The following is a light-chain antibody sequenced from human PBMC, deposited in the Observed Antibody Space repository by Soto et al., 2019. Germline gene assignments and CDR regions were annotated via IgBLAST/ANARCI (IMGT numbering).Light chain of an antibody. J-gene: IGLJ3*02. CDR2: EVN. CDR1: SSDVGRYDL. V-gene: IGLV2-23*02. Sequence: QAVVTQPASVSGSPGQSITISCTGTSSDVGRYDLVSWYQQHPDKAPKFIISEVNKRPSGVSIRFSGSKSGNTASLTISGLQAEDEADYYCCSNAGSSSWVFGGGTKVTVL. CDR3: CSNAGSSSWV.